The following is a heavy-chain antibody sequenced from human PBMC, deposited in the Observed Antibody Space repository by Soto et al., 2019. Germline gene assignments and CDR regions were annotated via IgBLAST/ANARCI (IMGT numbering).Heavy chain of an antibody. V-gene: IGHV1-69*04. CDR3: ARDVQYSGYEGSGWYFDL. J-gene: IGHJ2*01. CDR2: IIPILGIA. Sequence: SVKVSCKESRVAFSSNTISWVRQAPGQGLEWMGRIIPILGIANYAQKFQGRVTITADKSTSTAYMELSSLRSEDTAVYYCARDVQYSGYEGSGWYFDLWGRGTLVTVSS. CDR1: RVAFSSNT. D-gene: IGHD5-12*01.